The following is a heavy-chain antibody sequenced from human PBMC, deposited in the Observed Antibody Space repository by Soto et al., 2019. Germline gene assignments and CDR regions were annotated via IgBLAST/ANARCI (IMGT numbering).Heavy chain of an antibody. D-gene: IGHD3-16*02. CDR3: ARHRLRIIGPLFDY. J-gene: IGHJ4*02. Sequence: SETLSLTCTVSGGSISSSSYYWGWIRQPPGKGLEWIGGIYYSGSTYYNPSLKSRVTISVDTSKNQFSLKLSSVTAADTAVYYCARHRLRIIGPLFDYWGQGTLVTVSS. CDR2: IYYSGST. CDR1: GGSISSSSYY. V-gene: IGHV4-39*01.